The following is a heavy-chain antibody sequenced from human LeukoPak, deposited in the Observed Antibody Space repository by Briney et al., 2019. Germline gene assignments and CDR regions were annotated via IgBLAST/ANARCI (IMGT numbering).Heavy chain of an antibody. D-gene: IGHD1-20*01. V-gene: IGHV3-23*01. CDR1: GFTFSSYA. CDR2: ISGSGGST. J-gene: IGHJ4*02. Sequence: GGSLRLSCAASGFTFSSYAMSWVRQAQGKGLEWVSAISGSGGSTYYADSVKGRFTISRDNAKNSLFLQMNSLRVEDTAVYYCATWTGITPYWGQGTLVTVSS. CDR3: ATWTGITPY.